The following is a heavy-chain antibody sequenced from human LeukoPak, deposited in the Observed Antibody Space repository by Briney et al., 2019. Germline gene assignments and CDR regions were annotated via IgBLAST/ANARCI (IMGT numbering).Heavy chain of an antibody. Sequence: SETLSLTCAVYGGSFSGYYWSWIRQPPGKGLEWIGEINHSGSTYYNQCLKSRVTISVDTSKNQFSLKLSSVTAADTAVYYCARDPSSSWYLNWFDPWGQGTLVTVSS. CDR2: INHSGST. D-gene: IGHD6-13*01. CDR3: ARDPSSSWYLNWFDP. V-gene: IGHV4-34*01. CDR1: GGSFSGYY. J-gene: IGHJ5*02.